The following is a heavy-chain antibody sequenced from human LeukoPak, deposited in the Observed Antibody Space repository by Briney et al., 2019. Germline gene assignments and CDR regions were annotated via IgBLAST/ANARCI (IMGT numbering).Heavy chain of an antibody. CDR2: IIPILGIA. V-gene: IGHV1-69*04. D-gene: IGHD3-9*01. Sequence: SVKVSCKASGGTFSSYAISWVRQAPGQGLEWMGRIIPILGIANYAQKFQGRVTITADKSTSTAYMELSSLRSEDTAVYYCAREDDILTGHRRFGWFDPWGQGTLVTVSS. CDR3: AREDDILTGHRRFGWFDP. CDR1: GGTFSSYA. J-gene: IGHJ5*02.